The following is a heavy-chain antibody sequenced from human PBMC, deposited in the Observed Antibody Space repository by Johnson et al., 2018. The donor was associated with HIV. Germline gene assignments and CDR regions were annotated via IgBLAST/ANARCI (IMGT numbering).Heavy chain of an antibody. J-gene: IGHJ3*02. CDR1: GFTFSDYY. V-gene: IGHV3-20*04. CDR3: ARRDSGSLSFDI. Sequence: VQVVESGGGLVKPGGSLRLFCAASGFTFSDYYMNWIRQTPGKGLEWVSGINWNGVSTAYADSVKGRCTISRDNGKNSLYLQMNSLRGEDTALYYCARRDSGSLSFDIWGQGTMVTVSS. D-gene: IGHD1-26*01. CDR2: INWNGVST.